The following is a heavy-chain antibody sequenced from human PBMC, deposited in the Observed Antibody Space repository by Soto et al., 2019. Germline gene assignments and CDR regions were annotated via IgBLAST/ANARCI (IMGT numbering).Heavy chain of an antibody. Sequence: WKSLKISCTGSRCSLTSYWQYWVPHMTGNGLESMETICHGGSHTRYTPSFQGQVTITADKSISTAYLQWSSLKASETAMYYCATHQAHIVVEGGMDVWGQGTTVTVSS. D-gene: IGHD2-2*01. V-gene: IGHV5-51*01. J-gene: IGHJ6*02. CDR2: ICHGGSHT. CDR3: ATHQAHIVVEGGMDV. CDR1: RCSLTSYW.